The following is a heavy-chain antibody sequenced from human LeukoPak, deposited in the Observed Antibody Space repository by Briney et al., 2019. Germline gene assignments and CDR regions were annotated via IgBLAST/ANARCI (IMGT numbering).Heavy chain of an antibody. CDR1: GGSISTYY. J-gene: IGHJ4*02. CDR3: ARGDRDPSRPDY. Sequence: SETLSLTCTVSGGSISTYYWSWIRQTPGKGLEWIGYVYYTGSTNSNPSLKSRVTISVDTSKNQVSLKLTSVTAADTAVYYCARGDRDPSRPDYWGQGTLVTVSS. CDR2: VYYTGST. V-gene: IGHV4-59*01. D-gene: IGHD1-26*01.